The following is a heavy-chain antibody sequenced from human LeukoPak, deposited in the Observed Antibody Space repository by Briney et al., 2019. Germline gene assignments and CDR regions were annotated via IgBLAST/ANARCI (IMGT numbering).Heavy chain of an antibody. J-gene: IGHJ4*02. V-gene: IGHV3-23*01. CDR3: AKTRGVFSSSWYPLDY. CDR2: IPGSGDGT. D-gene: IGHD6-13*01. CDR1: GFTFSSYA. Sequence: GGSLRLSCAASGFTFSSYAMSWVRQAPGKGLEWVSGIPGSGDGTYYADSVKGRFTISRDNSKRTLYLQMNSLRAEDTALYYCAKTRGVFSSSWYPLDYWGQGTLVTVSS.